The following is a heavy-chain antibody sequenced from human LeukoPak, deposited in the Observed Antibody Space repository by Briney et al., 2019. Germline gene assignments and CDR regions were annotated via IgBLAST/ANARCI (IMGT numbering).Heavy chain of an antibody. CDR3: AKDIPPTGRLAYYFDY. CDR2: IRYDGSNK. V-gene: IGHV3-30*02. CDR1: GFTFSSYG. Sequence: GGSLRLSCAASGFTFSSYGMHWVRQAPGKGLEWVAFIRYDGSNKYYADSVKGRFTISRDNSKNTLYLQMNSLRAEDTALYYCAKDIPPTGRLAYYFDYWGQGTLVTVSS. D-gene: IGHD2-2*02. J-gene: IGHJ4*02.